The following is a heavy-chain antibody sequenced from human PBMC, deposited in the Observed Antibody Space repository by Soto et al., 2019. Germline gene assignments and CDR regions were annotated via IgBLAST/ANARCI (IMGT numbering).Heavy chain of an antibody. CDR2: INHSGST. D-gene: IGHD2-21*01. CDR3: ARGHIVVVFFSYGMDV. J-gene: IGHJ6*02. Sequence: ASETLSLTCAVYGGSFSGYYWSWIRQPPGKGLEWIGEINHSGSTNYNPSLKSRVTISVDTSKNQFSLKLSSVTAADTAVYYCARGHIVVVFFSYGMDVWGQGTTVTVSS. V-gene: IGHV4-34*01. CDR1: GGSFSGYY.